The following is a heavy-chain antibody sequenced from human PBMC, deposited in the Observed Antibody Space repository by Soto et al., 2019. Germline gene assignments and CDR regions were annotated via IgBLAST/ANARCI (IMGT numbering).Heavy chain of an antibody. CDR2: ITWNSDTI. Sequence: GGSLRLSCVGSGFRFDDYVMDWVRQIPGKGLEWVSRITWNSDTIAYAGSVKGRFTISRDNARSSLFLQMNSLRSEDTAIYYCVKEMGSSSDSWGQGTQGTVSS. J-gene: IGHJ4*02. CDR3: VKEMGSSSDS. CDR1: GFRFDDYV. D-gene: IGHD6-6*01. V-gene: IGHV3-9*01.